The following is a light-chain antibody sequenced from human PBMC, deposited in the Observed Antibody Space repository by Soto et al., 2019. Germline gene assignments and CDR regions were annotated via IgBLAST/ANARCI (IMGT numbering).Light chain of an antibody. V-gene: IGLV2-23*01. CDR1: XSDVGSYNL. J-gene: IGLJ2*01. Sequence: TXSDVGSYNLVSWYQQHPGKAPXLXIXXGSKRPSGVSNRXXGSKSGNTASLTISGLQAEDEADYYCCSYAGSVVXXGGTKLTVL. CDR2: XGS. CDR3: CSYAGSVV.